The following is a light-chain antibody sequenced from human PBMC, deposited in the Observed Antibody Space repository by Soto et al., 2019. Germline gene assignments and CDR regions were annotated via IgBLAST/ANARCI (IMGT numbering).Light chain of an antibody. Sequence: QSALTQPRSVSGSPGQSVTISCTGTSSDVGGYNFVSWYQQHPGKVPRRLIYHVSQRPSGVPNRFSGSRSGNTASLTISGLQADDEADYYSSSSAGRYTLIFGGGTKLTVL. J-gene: IGLJ2*01. CDR1: SSDVGGYNF. V-gene: IGLV2-11*01. CDR3: SSSAGRYTLI. CDR2: HVS.